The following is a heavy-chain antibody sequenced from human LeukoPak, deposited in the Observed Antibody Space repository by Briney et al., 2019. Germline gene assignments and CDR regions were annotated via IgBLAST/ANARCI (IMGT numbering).Heavy chain of an antibody. D-gene: IGHD2-2*02. CDR2: TTI. J-gene: IGHJ5*02. CDR3: ARDQNDCSSTSSYTRWFAP. V-gene: IGHV3-11*04. Sequence: TTIYYAHSVNGRFTISRDQAKNTLYVQKKRLRAEDTAVYYCARDQNDCSSTSSYTRWFAPWGQGTLVTVSS.